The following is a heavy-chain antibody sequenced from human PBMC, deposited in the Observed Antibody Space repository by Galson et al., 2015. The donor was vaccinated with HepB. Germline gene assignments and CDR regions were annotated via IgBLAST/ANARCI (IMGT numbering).Heavy chain of an antibody. J-gene: IGHJ4*02. CDR3: ARISSLEPTYFDY. CDR1: GDSMKTSPNS. D-gene: IGHD1-1*01. CDR2: IYRTGHT. V-gene: IGHV4-30-2*01. Sequence: TLSLTCTVSGDSMKTSPNSWTWIRQPPGKGLEWIGYIYRTGHTYYNPSLKSRVTISVDKSKNQFSLKVNSVTAADTAVYFCARISSLEPTYFDYWGQGTLVTVSS.